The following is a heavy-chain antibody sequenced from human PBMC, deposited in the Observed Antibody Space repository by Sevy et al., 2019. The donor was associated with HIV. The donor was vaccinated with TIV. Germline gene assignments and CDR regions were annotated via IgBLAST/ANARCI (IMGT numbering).Heavy chain of an antibody. Sequence: ASVKVSCKVSGYTLTELSMHCVRQAPGKGLEWMGGFDPEDGETIYAQKFQGRVTMTEDTSTDTAYMELSSLRSEDTAVYYCATVVWRQTRIVVALDYWGQGTLVTVSS. CDR2: FDPEDGET. D-gene: IGHD3-22*01. CDR1: GYTLTELS. V-gene: IGHV1-24*01. J-gene: IGHJ4*02. CDR3: ATVVWRQTRIVVALDY.